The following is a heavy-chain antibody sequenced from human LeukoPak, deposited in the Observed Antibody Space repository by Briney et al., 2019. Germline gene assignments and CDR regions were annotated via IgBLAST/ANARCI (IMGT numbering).Heavy chain of an antibody. CDR3: ARGGSSFLIDY. J-gene: IGHJ4*02. CDR2: IYTSGST. V-gene: IGHV4-61*02. CDR1: GGSISSGSYY. D-gene: IGHD6-13*01. Sequence: PSQTLSLTCTVSGGSISSGSYYWSWIRQPAGKGLEWIGRIYTSGSTNYNPSLKSRVTISVDTSKNQFSLKLSSVTAADTAVYYCARGGSSFLIDYWGQGTLVTVSS.